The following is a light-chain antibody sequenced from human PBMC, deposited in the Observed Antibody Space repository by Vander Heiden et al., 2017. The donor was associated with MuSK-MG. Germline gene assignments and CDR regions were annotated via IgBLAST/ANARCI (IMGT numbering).Light chain of an antibody. J-gene: IGKJ1*01. CDR1: PSISNW. CDR3: QQYNSYPVT. Sequence: DIQMTQSPSTLSASVGDRVTITCRASPSISNWLAWFQQKPGKAPNLLIYKASTLESGVPSRFSGSGSGTEFTLTSSSLQPDDFATYYCQQYNSYPVTFGQGTKVEIK. V-gene: IGKV1-5*03. CDR2: KAS.